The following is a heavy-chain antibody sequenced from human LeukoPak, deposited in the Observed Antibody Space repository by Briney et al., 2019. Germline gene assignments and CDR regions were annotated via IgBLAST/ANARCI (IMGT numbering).Heavy chain of an antibody. D-gene: IGHD3-22*01. CDR3: ARDLGYDSSGYYPTPAYFDY. CDR2: ISPHNGNT. J-gene: IGHJ4*02. V-gene: IGHV1-18*01. Sequence: ASVKVSCKASGYTFSSYGISWVRQAPGQGLAWMGWISPHNGNTNYAQKLQGRVTMTTDTSTSTAYMELRSLRSDDTAVYYCARDLGYDSSGYYPTPAYFDYWGQGTLVTVSS. CDR1: GYTFSSYG.